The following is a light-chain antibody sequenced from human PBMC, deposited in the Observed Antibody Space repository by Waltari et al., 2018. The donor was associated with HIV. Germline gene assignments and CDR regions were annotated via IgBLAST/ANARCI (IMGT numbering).Light chain of an antibody. CDR3: CSYAVTKTYV. CDR2: DVT. CDR1: NSDVGGYNS. V-gene: IGLV2-23*02. J-gene: IGLJ1*01. Sequence: QPALTQPASVSGSPGQSIIISCTGTNSDVGGYNSVSWYQQYPGTAPKLIIYDVTKRPSGVSDRFSGSKSGNTASLTISGLQAEDDADYYCCSYAVTKTYVFGTGTSVSVL.